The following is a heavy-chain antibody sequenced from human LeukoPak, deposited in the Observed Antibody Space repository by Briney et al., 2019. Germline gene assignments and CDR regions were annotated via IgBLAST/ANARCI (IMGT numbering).Heavy chain of an antibody. CDR1: GGSISSSDYY. D-gene: IGHD4-11*01. J-gene: IGHJ4*02. CDR2: IYYSGST. CDR3: ARLPTTYFDY. Sequence: SETLSLTCTVSGGSISSSDYYWGWIRQPPGKGLEWIGSIYYSGSTYYNPSLKSRVTISVDTSKNQFSLKLSSVTAADTAVYYCARLPTTYFDYWGQGTLVTVSS. V-gene: IGHV4-39*01.